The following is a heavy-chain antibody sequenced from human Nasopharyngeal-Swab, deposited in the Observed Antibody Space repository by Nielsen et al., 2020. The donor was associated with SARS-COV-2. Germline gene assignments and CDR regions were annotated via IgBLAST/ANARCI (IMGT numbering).Heavy chain of an antibody. V-gene: IGHV3-73*01. CDR3: TTDFYFDY. Sequence: GESLKISCAASCFIFSASAIHWVRHASGKGLESVVRIGDKDHNYATTYGASVQGRFTISRDDSKNTAFLQMDSLKTEDTALYYCTTDFYFDYWGQGTLVTVSS. J-gene: IGHJ4*02. CDR2: IGDKDHNYAT. CDR1: CFIFSASA.